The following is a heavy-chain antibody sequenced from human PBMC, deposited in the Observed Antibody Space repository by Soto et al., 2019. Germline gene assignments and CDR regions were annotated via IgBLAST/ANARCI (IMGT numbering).Heavy chain of an antibody. V-gene: IGHV5-51*01. CDR3: ARQGLLLWFWELLLGDAFDI. CDR2: IYPGDSDT. J-gene: IGHJ3*02. D-gene: IGHD3-10*01. Sequence: PGESLKISCKGSGYSFTSYWIGWVRQMPGKGLEWMGIIYPGDSDTRYSPSFQGQVTISADKSISTAYLQWSSLKASDTAMYYCARQGLLLWFWELLLGDAFDIWGQGTIVTASS. CDR1: GYSFTSYW.